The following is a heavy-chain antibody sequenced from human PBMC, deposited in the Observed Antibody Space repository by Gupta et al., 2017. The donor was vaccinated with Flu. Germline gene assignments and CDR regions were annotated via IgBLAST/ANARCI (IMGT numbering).Heavy chain of an antibody. CDR2: ITSDGAST. D-gene: IGHD6-19*01. J-gene: IGHJ4*02. CDR3: VKDLGYSGGWYENYFDF. Sequence: EVQLVESGGGLVQPGGSLRLSCSVSGFTYSRYAMHWARQSPGKGLQHVSAITSDGASTYYADSVKGRFTISRDNSKNTLYLQMSSLRPEDTAVYYCVKDLGYSGGWYENYFDFWGQGTLVTVSS. CDR1: GFTYSRYA. V-gene: IGHV3-64D*06.